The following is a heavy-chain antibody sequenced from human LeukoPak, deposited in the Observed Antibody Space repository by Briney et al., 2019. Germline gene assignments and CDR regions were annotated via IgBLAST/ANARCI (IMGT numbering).Heavy chain of an antibody. CDR3: ARDAGYSYGYYFDY. V-gene: IGHV4-61*02. CDR2: IYTSGST. J-gene: IGHJ4*02. CDR1: GGSISSGSYY. Sequence: PSETLSLTCTVSGGSISSGSYYWSWIRQPAGKGLEWIGRIYTSGSTNYNPSLKSRVTISVDTSKNQFSLKLSSVTAADTAVYYCARDAGYSYGYYFDYWGQGTLVTVSS. D-gene: IGHD5-18*01.